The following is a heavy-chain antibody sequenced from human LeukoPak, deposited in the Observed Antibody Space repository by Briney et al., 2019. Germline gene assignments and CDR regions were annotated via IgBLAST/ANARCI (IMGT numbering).Heavy chain of an antibody. CDR1: GYTFTSYY. V-gene: IGHV1-46*01. D-gene: IGHD1-7*01. J-gene: IGHJ4*02. CDR3: ARDRGDNWNYDHFDY. Sequence: GASVKVSCKASGYTFTSYYMHWVRQAPGQGLEWMGIINPSGGSTSYAQKFQGRVTMTRDTSTSTVYMELSSLRSEDTAVYYCARDRGDNWNYDHFDYWGQGTLVTVSS. CDR2: INPSGGST.